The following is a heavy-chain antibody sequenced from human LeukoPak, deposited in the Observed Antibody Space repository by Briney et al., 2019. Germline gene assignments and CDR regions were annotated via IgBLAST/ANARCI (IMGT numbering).Heavy chain of an antibody. J-gene: IGHJ4*02. D-gene: IGHD2-15*01. CDR1: GYTFIGYY. CDR3: ATVRDIVVGGGPYYFDY. Sequence: ASVMVSCKASGYTFIGYYLHWVRQAPGQGLEWMGWINPHNGDTNYAQKFQGRVTMTRDTSITTAYMELSRLKSDDTAVYYCATVRDIVVGGGPYYFDYWGQGTLVTVSS. V-gene: IGHV1-2*02. CDR2: INPHNGDT.